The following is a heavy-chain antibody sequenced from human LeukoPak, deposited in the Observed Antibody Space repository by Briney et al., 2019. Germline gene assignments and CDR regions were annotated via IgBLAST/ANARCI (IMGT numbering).Heavy chain of an antibody. CDR2: IYTSGST. CDR3: ARPRQTYYYDSSGYSNWFDP. CDR1: GGSISSYY. D-gene: IGHD3-22*01. J-gene: IGHJ5*02. Sequence: PLETLSLTCTVSGGSISSYYWSWIRQPAGKGLEWIGRIYTSGSTNYNPSLKSRVTMSVDTSKNQFSLKLSSVTAADTAVYYCARPRQTYYYDSSGYSNWFDPWGQGTLVTVSS. V-gene: IGHV4-4*07.